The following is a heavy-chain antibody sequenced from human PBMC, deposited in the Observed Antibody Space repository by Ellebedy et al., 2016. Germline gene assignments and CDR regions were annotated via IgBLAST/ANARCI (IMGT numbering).Heavy chain of an antibody. D-gene: IGHD1-26*01. CDR1: GFTFGDSA. J-gene: IGHJ4*02. Sequence: GESLKISCTTSGFTFGDSAMSWFRQAPGKGLEWVAFIRSKVYGGTTEYAASVKGRSTIARDDSKSIAYLQMNSLETEDTAVYYCTRFVGLDYWGQGTLVTVSS. V-gene: IGHV3-49*03. CDR3: TRFVGLDY. CDR2: IRSKVYGGTT.